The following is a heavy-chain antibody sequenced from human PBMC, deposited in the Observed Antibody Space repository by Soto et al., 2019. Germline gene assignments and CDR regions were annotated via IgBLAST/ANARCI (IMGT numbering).Heavy chain of an antibody. J-gene: IGHJ4*02. CDR2: ISAHNGNT. CDR3: ARGRYGDY. D-gene: IGHD1-1*01. Sequence: QVHLVQSGAEVKKPGASVKVSCKGSGYGFTTYGITWVRQAPGQGLEWMAWISAHNGNTNYAQKLQGRVTVTRDTSTSTPYMELRSLRSDDTAVYYRARGRYGDYWGQGALVTVSS. V-gene: IGHV1-18*01. CDR1: GYGFTTYG.